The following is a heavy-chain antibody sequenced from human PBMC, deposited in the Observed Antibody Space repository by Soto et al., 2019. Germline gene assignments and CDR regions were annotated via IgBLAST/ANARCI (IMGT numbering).Heavy chain of an antibody. CDR2: INAGNGNT. CDR3: AVAVGGRKDFVS. CDR1: GYTFIYSA. J-gene: IGHJ4*02. D-gene: IGHD6-19*01. V-gene: IGHV1-3*01. Sequence: GASVKVSCKASGYTFIYSAMHWVRQAPGQRLEWMGWINAGNGNTKYSQKFKGRVTITRDTSATTVYMDMNSLKSEDTALYYCAVAVGGRKDFVSWGQGTLVTVSS.